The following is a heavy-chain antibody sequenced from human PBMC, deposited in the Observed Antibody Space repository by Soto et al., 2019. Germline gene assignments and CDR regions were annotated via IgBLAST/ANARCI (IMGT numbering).Heavy chain of an antibody. J-gene: IGHJ4*02. CDR2: IYPGDSDT. V-gene: IGHV5-51*01. D-gene: IGHD6-19*01. Sequence: DSLKISCKASVYSFTSYWIGWVRQMPGKGLEWMGIIYPGDSDTRYSPSFQGQVTISADKSISTAYLQWSSLKASDTAMYYCARIISGWSTFDYWGQGTLVTLSA. CDR1: VYSFTSYW. CDR3: ARIISGWSTFDY.